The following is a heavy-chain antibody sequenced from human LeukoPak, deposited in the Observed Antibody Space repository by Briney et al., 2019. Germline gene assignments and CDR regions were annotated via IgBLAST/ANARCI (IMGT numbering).Heavy chain of an antibody. CDR2: ISWYSGSI. CDR3: AKDRGGGETFPGWFDP. D-gene: IGHD3-16*01. CDR1: AFTFDDYA. V-gene: IGHV3-9*01. J-gene: IGHJ5*02. Sequence: GGSLRLSCAASAFTFDDYAMHWVRQAPGKGLEWVSGISWYSGSIAYADSVKGRFTISTDNAKNSLYLQMNSLRAEDTALYYCAKDRGGGETFPGWFDPWGQGTLVTVSS.